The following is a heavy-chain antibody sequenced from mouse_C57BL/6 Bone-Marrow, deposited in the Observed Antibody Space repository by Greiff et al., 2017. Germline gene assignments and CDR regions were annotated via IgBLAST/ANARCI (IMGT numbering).Heavy chain of an antibody. J-gene: IGHJ2*01. Sequence: VQLQVSGAELVRPGTSVKMSCKASGYTFTNYWIGWAKQRPGHGLEWIGDLYPGGGYTNYNEKFKGKATLPADKSSSTAYMQCSSLTSEDSAIYYCASYYYGCFDYWGQGTTLTVSS. V-gene: IGHV1-63*01. CDR1: GYTFTNYW. CDR2: LYPGGGYT. CDR3: ASYYYGCFDY. D-gene: IGHD1-1*01.